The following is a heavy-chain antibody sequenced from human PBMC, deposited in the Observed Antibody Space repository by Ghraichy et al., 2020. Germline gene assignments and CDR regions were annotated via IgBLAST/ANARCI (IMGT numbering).Heavy chain of an antibody. D-gene: IGHD3-10*01. CDR2: IYYSGST. CDR3: AELTSGSYYRSPV. J-gene: IGHJ4*02. Sequence: SETLSLTCTVSGGSISSYYWSWIRQPPGKGLEWIGYIYYSGSTNYNPSLKSRVTISVDTSKNQFSLKLSSVTAADTAVYYCAELTSGSYYRSPVWGQGTLVTVSS. CDR1: GGSISSYY. V-gene: IGHV4-59*08.